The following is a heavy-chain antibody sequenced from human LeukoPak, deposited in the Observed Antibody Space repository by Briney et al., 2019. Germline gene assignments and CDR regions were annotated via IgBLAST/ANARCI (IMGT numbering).Heavy chain of an antibody. D-gene: IGHD3-9*01. J-gene: IGHJ5*02. CDR3: ARDSYYDILTGYRNWFDP. V-gene: IGHV1-2*02. CDR1: AYTFTGYY. Sequence: ASVKVRCKSSAYTFTGYYMHWVRQAPGQGLEWMGWINPNSGGTNYAQKFQGRVTMTRDTSISTAYMELSRLRSDDTAVYYCARDSYYDILTGYRNWFDPWGQGTLVTVSS. CDR2: INPNSGGT.